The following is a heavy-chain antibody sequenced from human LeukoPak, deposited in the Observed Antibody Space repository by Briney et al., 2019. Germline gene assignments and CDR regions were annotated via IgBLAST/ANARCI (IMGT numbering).Heavy chain of an antibody. Sequence: SETLSLTCAVYGGSSSGYYWSWIRQPPGKGLEWIGEINHSGSTNYNPSLKSRVTISVDTSKNQFSLKLSSVTAADTAVYYCARGPGASRTGDFDYWGQGTLVTVSS. CDR2: INHSGST. CDR1: GGSSSGYY. J-gene: IGHJ4*02. D-gene: IGHD1-26*01. CDR3: ARGPGASRTGDFDY. V-gene: IGHV4-34*01.